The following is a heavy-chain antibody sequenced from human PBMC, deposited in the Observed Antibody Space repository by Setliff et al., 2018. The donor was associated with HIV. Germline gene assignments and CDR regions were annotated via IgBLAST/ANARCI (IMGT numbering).Heavy chain of an antibody. J-gene: IGHJ2*01. CDR1: GYTFANYW. D-gene: IGHD3-9*01. Sequence: GESLKISCQGSGYTFANYWIGWVRQMPGKGLEWMGIIYPGDSETKYSPSSEGQVTISADKSISTAYLQWSSLKASDTAMYYCARSDYDVLTGFWYFDLWGRGTLVTVSS. CDR3: ARSDYDVLTGFWYFDL. V-gene: IGHV5-51*01. CDR2: IYPGDSET.